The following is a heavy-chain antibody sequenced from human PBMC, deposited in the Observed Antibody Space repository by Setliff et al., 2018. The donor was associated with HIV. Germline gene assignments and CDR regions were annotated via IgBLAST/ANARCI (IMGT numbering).Heavy chain of an antibody. J-gene: IGHJ3*02. CDR3: AINYAKLVLDAFDI. V-gene: IGHV1-3*01. CDR1: GYTFISYA. Sequence: ASVKVSCKASGYTFISYAMHWVRQAPGQRLEWMGWINAGNGNTKYSQNIQDRVTITRDTSASTAYMELSSLRSEDTAVYYCAINYAKLVLDAFDIWGQGTMVTVSS. D-gene: IGHD6-13*01. CDR2: INAGNGNT.